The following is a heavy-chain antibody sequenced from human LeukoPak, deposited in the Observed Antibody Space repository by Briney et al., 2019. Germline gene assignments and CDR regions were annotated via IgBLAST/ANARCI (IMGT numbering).Heavy chain of an antibody. D-gene: IGHD1-7*01. Sequence: GASVKVSCKASGYTFTGYYMHWVRQAPGQGLEWMGWINPNSGGTNYAQKFQGRVTMTRDTSISTAYMELSRLRSDDTAVYYCARASWNYSSYFDYWGQGTLVTVSS. CDR1: GYTFTGYY. CDR2: INPNSGGT. CDR3: ARASWNYSSYFDY. V-gene: IGHV1-2*02. J-gene: IGHJ4*02.